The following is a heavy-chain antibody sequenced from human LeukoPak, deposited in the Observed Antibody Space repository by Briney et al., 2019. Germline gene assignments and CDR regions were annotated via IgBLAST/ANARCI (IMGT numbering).Heavy chain of an antibody. V-gene: IGHV3-48*04. CDR1: GFSFRSYG. J-gene: IGHJ6*04. D-gene: IGHD3-10*02. CDR2: ISSSGSTI. CDR3: AELGITMIGGV. Sequence: GGSLRLSCAASGFSFRSYGMHWVRQAPGKGLEGVSYISSSGSTIYYADSVKGRFTISRDNAKNSLYLQMNSLRAEDTAVYYCAELGITMIGGVWGKGTTVTISS.